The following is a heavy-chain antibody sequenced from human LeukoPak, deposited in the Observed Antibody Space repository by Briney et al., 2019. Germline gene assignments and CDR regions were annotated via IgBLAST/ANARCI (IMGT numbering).Heavy chain of an antibody. Sequence: PSETLSLTCSVSDDSITSSSHYWGWIRQPPGKRLEWIGTIHYTGSTYYNPSLKSRVTIYVDTSKNQFSLKLSSVTAADTAVYYCARWQWRREGSIDYWGQGTLVTVSS. D-gene: IGHD6-19*01. CDR1: DDSITSSSHY. V-gene: IGHV4-39*01. CDR3: ARWQWRREGSIDY. CDR2: IHYTGST. J-gene: IGHJ4*02.